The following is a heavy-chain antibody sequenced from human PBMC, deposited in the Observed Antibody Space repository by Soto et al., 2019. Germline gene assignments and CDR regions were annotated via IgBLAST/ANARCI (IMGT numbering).Heavy chain of an antibody. CDR3: ANGFGVEWFFDY. Sequence: EVQLVESGGVVVQPGGSLRLSCAASGFTFDDYTMHWVRQAPGKGLEWVSLISWDGGSTYYADSVKGRFTISRDNSKNSLYLQMNSLRTEDTALYYCANGFGVEWFFDYWGQGTLVTVSS. V-gene: IGHV3-43*01. J-gene: IGHJ4*02. CDR1: GFTFDDYT. D-gene: IGHD3-3*01. CDR2: ISWDGGST.